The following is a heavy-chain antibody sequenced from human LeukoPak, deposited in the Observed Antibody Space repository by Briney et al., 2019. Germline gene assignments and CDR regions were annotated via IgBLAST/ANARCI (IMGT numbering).Heavy chain of an antibody. V-gene: IGHV4-34*01. J-gene: IGHJ4*02. D-gene: IGHD5-12*01. CDR1: GGSFSGHY. Sequence: SETLSLTCAVYGGSFSGHYWSWIRQPPGKGLEWIGEINHSGSTNYNPSLKSRVTISVDTSKNQFSLKLSSVTAAGTAVYYCARGRLWLRYLDYWGQGTLVTVSS. CDR3: ARGRLWLRYLDY. CDR2: INHSGST.